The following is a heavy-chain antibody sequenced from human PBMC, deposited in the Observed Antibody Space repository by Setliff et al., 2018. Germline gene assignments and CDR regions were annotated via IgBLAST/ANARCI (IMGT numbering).Heavy chain of an antibody. CDR3: ARVSLPAAIVRFDS. J-gene: IGHJ4*02. CDR2: ISGYKSNP. D-gene: IGHD2-2*01. CDR1: GYNFRNYG. Sequence: ASVKVSCKTSGYNFRNYGISWVRQVPGQGLEWMGWISGYKSNPNYLQKMQGRLTMTTDTSTSTAYMELRSLRSDDTAIYYCARVSLPAAIVRFDSWGQGTLVTVPQ. V-gene: IGHV1-18*04.